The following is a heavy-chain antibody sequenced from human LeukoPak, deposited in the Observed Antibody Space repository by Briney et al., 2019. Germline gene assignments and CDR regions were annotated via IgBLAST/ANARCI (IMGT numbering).Heavy chain of an antibody. V-gene: IGHV4-31*03. Sequence: SQTLSLTCTVSGGSISSGGYYWSWIRQHPGKGLEWIGYIYYSGSTYYNPSLKSRVAISLDTSRDQFSLSLTSVTAADTAVYFCARATTVSGLFDYWGQGTLVTVSS. CDR1: GGSISSGGYY. J-gene: IGHJ4*02. D-gene: IGHD1-1*01. CDR3: ARATTVSGLFDY. CDR2: IYYSGST.